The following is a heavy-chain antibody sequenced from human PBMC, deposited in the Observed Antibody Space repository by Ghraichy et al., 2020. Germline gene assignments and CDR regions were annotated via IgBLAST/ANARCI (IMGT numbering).Heavy chain of an antibody. D-gene: IGHD3-3*01. CDR1: GFTFENYA. Sequence: GGSLRLSCAASGFTFENYAMTWVRQAPGKGLEWVSAITGGGGATFYADSVKGRFTISRANSKNTLFLQISSLRADDTAVYYCAKVGSFGVLKGVIDIWGQGTMVTVSS. CDR2: ITGGGGAT. V-gene: IGHV3-23*01. J-gene: IGHJ3*02. CDR3: AKVGSFGVLKGVIDI.